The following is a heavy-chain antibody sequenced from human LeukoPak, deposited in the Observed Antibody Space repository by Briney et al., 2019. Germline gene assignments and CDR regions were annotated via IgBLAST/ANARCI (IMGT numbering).Heavy chain of an antibody. CDR2: TSYDGSNK. V-gene: IGHV3-30-3*01. Sequence: AGGSLRLSCAASGFTFSSYAMHWVRQAPGKGLEWVAVTSYDGSNKYYADSVKGRFTISRDNSKNTLYLQMNSLRAEDTAVYYCARVVGGYSYSLDYWGQGTLVTVSS. CDR1: GFTFSSYA. CDR3: ARVVGGYSYSLDY. J-gene: IGHJ4*02. D-gene: IGHD5-18*01.